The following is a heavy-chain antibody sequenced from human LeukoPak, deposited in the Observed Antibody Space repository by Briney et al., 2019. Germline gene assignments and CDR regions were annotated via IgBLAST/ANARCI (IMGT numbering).Heavy chain of an antibody. CDR2: IYYSGST. D-gene: IGHD2-15*01. CDR1: GDSISRSLYY. J-gene: IGHJ5*02. CDR3: ARVSPIVLVVAATPGWFDP. Sequence: PSETLSLTCTVSGDSISRSLYYWGWIRQPPGKGLEWIGFIYYSGSTNYNPSPKSRVTISVDTSKNQFSLKLRSVTAADSAVYYCARVSPIVLVVAATPGWFDPWGQGTLVTVSS. V-gene: IGHV4-61*05.